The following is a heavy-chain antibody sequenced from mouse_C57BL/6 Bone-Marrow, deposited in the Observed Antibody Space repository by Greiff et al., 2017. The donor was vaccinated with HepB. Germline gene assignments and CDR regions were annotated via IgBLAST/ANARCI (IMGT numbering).Heavy chain of an antibody. V-gene: IGHV1-74*01. CDR1: GYTFTSYW. Sequence: QVHVKQPGAELVKPGASVKVSCKASGYTFTSYWMHWVKQRPGQGLEWIGRIHPSDSDTNYNQKFKGKATLTVDKSSSTAYMQLSSLTSEDSAVYYCAISRLLRPSWFAYWGQGTLVTVSA. D-gene: IGHD2-3*01. J-gene: IGHJ3*01. CDR2: IHPSDSDT. CDR3: AISRLLRPSWFAY.